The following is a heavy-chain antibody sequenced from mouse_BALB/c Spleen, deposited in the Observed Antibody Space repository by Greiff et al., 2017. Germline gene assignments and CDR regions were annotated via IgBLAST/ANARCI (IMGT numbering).Heavy chain of an antibody. J-gene: IGHJ4*01. D-gene: IGHD2-12*01. Sequence: VQLQQSAAELARPGASVKMSCKASGYTFTSYTMHWVKQRPGQGLEWIGYINPSSGYTEYNQKFKDKTTLTADKSSSTAYMQLSSLTSEDSAVYYCARPQALRRGAMDYWGQGTSVTVSS. CDR2: INPSSGYT. V-gene: IGHV1-4*02. CDR1: GYTFTSYT. CDR3: ARPQALRRGAMDY.